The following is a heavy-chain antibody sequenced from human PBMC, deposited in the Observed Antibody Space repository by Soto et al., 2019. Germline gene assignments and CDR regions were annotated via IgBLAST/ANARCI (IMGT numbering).Heavy chain of an antibody. J-gene: IGHJ4*02. Sequence: GGSLRLSCAASGFTFSSYAMNWVRQAPGKGLEWVSGISGSGGTTYYADSVKGRFTISRDNSKNTLYLQMNSLRAEDTAVYYCARVRSPLYSNRGDFDCWGQGTLVTVSS. D-gene: IGHD6-13*01. CDR1: GFTFSSYA. CDR2: ISGSGGTT. CDR3: ARVRSPLYSNRGDFDC. V-gene: IGHV3-23*01.